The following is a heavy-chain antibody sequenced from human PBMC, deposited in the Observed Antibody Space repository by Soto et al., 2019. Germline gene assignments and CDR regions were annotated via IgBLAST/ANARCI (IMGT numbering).Heavy chain of an antibody. J-gene: IGHJ4*02. Sequence: PSATLSLTCSVSGVSISSDAYYWSWIRQHPGKGLEWIGYISYSGSTYYNPSLKSRVTMSVDTSKNQFSLKLTSVTAAVTAVYYWARDRFRETWSKFDDCGQGALRTV. CDR1: GVSISSDAYY. CDR2: ISYSGST. CDR3: ARDRFRETWSKFDD. D-gene: IGHD2-8*02. V-gene: IGHV4-31*03.